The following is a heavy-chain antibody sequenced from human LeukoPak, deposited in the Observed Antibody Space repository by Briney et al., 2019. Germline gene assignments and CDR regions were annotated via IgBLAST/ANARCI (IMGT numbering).Heavy chain of an antibody. CDR2: IWYDGSNR. CDR1: GFTFRGNG. Sequence: GGSLRLSCAASGFTFRGNGMHWVRQAPGKGLEWVAIIWYDGSNRYYADSVKGRFTISRDNSKNTLFLQMNSLTAEDTTVYYCARDQGTSVTAMVGGHFDYWGPGTLVTVSS. CDR3: ARDQGTSVTAMVGGHFDY. V-gene: IGHV3-33*01. J-gene: IGHJ4*02. D-gene: IGHD4-17*01.